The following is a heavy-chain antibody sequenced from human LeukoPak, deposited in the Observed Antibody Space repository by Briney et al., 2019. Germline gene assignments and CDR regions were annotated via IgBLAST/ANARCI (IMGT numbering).Heavy chain of an antibody. Sequence: PGGSLRLSCAASGFTFTNYWMHWVRQAPGKGLEWVAVISYDGSNKYYADSVKGRFTISRDNSKNTLYLQMNSLRAEDTAVYYCARDLSDIVVVPAALSWGQGTLVTVSS. V-gene: IGHV3-30-3*01. CDR2: ISYDGSNK. CDR3: ARDLSDIVVVPAALS. J-gene: IGHJ5*02. D-gene: IGHD2-2*01. CDR1: GFTFTNYW.